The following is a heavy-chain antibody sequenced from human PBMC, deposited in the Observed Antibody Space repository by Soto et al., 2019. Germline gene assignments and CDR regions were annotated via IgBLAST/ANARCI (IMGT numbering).Heavy chain of an antibody. D-gene: IGHD6-13*01. Sequence: SETLSLTCTVSGGSISSYYWSWIRQPPGKGLEWIGYIYYSGSTNYNPSLTSRVTISVDTSKNQFSLKLSSVTAADTAVYYGARCDPPGIAAAGTPHMDVWGKGTTVTVSS. V-gene: IGHV4-59*01. CDR2: IYYSGST. J-gene: IGHJ6*03. CDR1: GGSISSYY. CDR3: ARCDPPGIAAAGTPHMDV.